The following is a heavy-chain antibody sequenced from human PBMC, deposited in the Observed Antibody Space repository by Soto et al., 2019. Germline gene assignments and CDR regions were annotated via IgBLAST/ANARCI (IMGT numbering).Heavy chain of an antibody. Sequence: HGESLKISCXGSGYSFTSYWIGWVRQMPGKGLEWMGIIYPGDSDTRYSPSFQGQVTISADKSISTAYLQWSSLKASDTAMYYCARHIEYGYGRYYGMDVWGQGTTVTVSS. J-gene: IGHJ6*02. CDR2: IYPGDSDT. V-gene: IGHV5-51*01. D-gene: IGHD5-18*01. CDR1: GYSFTSYW. CDR3: ARHIEYGYGRYYGMDV.